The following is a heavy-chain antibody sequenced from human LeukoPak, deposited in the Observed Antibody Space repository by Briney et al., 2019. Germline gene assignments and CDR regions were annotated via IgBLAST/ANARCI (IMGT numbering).Heavy chain of an antibody. V-gene: IGHV1-2*06. CDR3: ARDVARVYNWSDP. J-gene: IGHJ5*02. D-gene: IGHD5-18*01. CDR2: INPNSGGT. CDR1: GYTFTGYY. Sequence: ASVKVSCKASGYTFTGYYMHWVRQAPGQGLEWMGRINPNSGGTNYAQKFQGRVTMTRDTSISTAYMELSRLRSDDTAVYYCARDVARVYNWSDPWGQGTLVTVSS.